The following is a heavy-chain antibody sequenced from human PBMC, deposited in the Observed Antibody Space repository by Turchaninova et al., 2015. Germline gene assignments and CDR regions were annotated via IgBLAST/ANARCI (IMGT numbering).Heavy chain of an antibody. D-gene: IGHD6-13*01. CDR2: INHSGST. CDR1: GGSFSGYY. CDR3: ARVNSGAAAGTLDY. V-gene: IGHV4-34*01. J-gene: IGHJ4*02. Sequence: QAQLQQWGAGLLKPSETLSLTCAVDGGSFSGYYWSWIRQPPGKGLEWIGEINHSGSTNYNPSLKSRVTISVDTSKNQFSLKLSSVTAADTAVYYCARVNSGAAAGTLDYWGQGTLVTVSS.